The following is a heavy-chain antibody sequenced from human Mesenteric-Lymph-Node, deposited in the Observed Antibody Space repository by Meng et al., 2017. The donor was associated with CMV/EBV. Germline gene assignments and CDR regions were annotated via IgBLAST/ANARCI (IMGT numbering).Heavy chain of an antibody. J-gene: IGHJ4*02. CDR2: IFHSGST. CDR3: SSRWTGYYVY. Sequence: SLTCTVSGGSIITTNWWNWLRQPPGKGLEWIGEIFHSGSTNYNPSLKSRVTISVDKSKNHFSLQLSSVTAADTAIYYCSSRWTGYYVYWGQGTLVTVSS. D-gene: IGHD3/OR15-3a*01. CDR1: GGSIITTNW. V-gene: IGHV4-4*02.